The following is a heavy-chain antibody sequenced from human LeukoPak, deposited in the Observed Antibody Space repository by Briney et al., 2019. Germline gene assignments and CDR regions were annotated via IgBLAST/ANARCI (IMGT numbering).Heavy chain of an antibody. CDR2: ICSRSDYT. CDR3: AREYTVTTYYFDY. Sequence: GGSLRLSCAASGFTFSDYYMSWIRQALGKGLGRVSYICSRSDYTNYVETVKGRVTISRDNVERSRYLQMKSLRAEDTAVYYCAREYTVTTYYFDYWGQGTLVTVSS. D-gene: IGHD4-17*01. CDR1: GFTFSDYY. J-gene: IGHJ4*02. V-gene: IGHV3-11*05.